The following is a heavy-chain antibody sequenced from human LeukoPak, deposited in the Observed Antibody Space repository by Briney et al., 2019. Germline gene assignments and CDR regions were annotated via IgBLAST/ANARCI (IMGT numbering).Heavy chain of an antibody. V-gene: IGHV1-69*06. CDR1: GYTFTSYG. J-gene: IGHJ4*02. Sequence: AASVKVSCKASGYTFTSYGISWVRQAPGQGLEWMGGIIPIFGTANYAQKFQGRVTITADKSTSTAYMELSSLRSEDTAVYYCARSSIIAAAGPYYFDYWGQGTLVTVSS. CDR3: ARSSIIAAAGPYYFDY. D-gene: IGHD6-13*01. CDR2: IIPIFGTA.